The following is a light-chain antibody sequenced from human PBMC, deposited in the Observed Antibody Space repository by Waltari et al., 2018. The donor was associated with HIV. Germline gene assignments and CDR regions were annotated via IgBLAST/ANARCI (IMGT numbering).Light chain of an antibody. Sequence: QSVLTQPPSVSGAPGQRVTIPCTGSSSNLGAGYDVNWYQQLPGTAPKLLIYGNSNRPSGVPDRFSGSKSGTSASLAITGLQAEDEADYYCQSYDSSLSGPYKVFGGGTKLTVL. V-gene: IGLV1-40*01. CDR1: SSNLGAGYD. CDR3: QSYDSSLSGPYKV. J-gene: IGLJ3*02. CDR2: GNS.